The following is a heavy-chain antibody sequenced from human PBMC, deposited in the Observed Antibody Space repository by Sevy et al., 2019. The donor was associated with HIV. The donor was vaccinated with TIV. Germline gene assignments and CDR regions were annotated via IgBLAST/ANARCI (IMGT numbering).Heavy chain of an antibody. D-gene: IGHD3-10*01. CDR2: ISSSSSTI. CDR1: GFTFSSYS. J-gene: IGHJ4*02. Sequence: GGSLRLSCAASGFTFSSYSMNWVRQAPGKGLEWVSYISSSSSTIYYADSVKGRFTISRDNAKNSLYLQINRLRDEDTAVNDCGRDQIFGSGSYYVYWGQGTLVTVSS. V-gene: IGHV3-48*02. CDR3: GRDQIFGSGSYYVY.